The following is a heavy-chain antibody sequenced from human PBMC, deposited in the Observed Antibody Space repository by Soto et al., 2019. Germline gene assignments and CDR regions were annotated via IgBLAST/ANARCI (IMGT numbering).Heavy chain of an antibody. J-gene: IGHJ4*02. CDR3: ARDPGPLHSSGYHLLGY. CDR1: GGTFSSYA. CDR2: IIPIFGTA. V-gene: IGHV1-69*13. D-gene: IGHD3-22*01. Sequence: ASVKVSCKASGGTFSSYAISWVRQAPGQGLEWMGGIIPIFGTANYAQKFQGRVTITADESTSTAYMELSSLRSEDTAVYYCARDPGPLHSSGYHLLGYWGQGTLVTVSS.